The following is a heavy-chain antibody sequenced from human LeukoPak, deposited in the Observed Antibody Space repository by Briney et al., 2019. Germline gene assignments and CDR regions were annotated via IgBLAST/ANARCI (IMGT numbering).Heavy chain of an antibody. CDR2: IYYSGSV. CDR3: ARKTRTWSNWFDP. D-gene: IGHD1-14*01. Sequence: SETLSLTCTVSGGPISSGNYYWSWIRQSPGKGLEWIGYIYYSGSVFYNPSLESRIIISLDTSKNQFSLKVTSLTAADSAVYYCARKTRTWSNWFDPWGQGTLVTVSS. CDR1: GGPISSGNYY. J-gene: IGHJ5*02. V-gene: IGHV4-30-4*01.